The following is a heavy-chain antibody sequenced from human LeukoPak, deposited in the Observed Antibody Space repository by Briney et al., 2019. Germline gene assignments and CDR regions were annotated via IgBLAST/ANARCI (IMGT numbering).Heavy chain of an antibody. CDR1: GFTFGTYW. CDR2: INSDGGTT. V-gene: IGHV3-74*01. CDR3: ARVGYYGSGSSPIYY. Sequence: PGGSLRLSCGASGFTFGTYWMHWVRQAPGKGLVWVSGINSDGGTTTYADSVKGRFTISRDNAKNTLYLQMNSLRAEDTAVYYCARVGYYGSGSSPIYYWGQGTLVTVSS. D-gene: IGHD3-10*01. J-gene: IGHJ4*02.